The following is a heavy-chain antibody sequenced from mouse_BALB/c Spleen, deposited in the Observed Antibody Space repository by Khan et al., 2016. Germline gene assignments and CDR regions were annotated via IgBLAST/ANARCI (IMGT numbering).Heavy chain of an antibody. CDR2: IWSDGST. Sequence: VQLKQSGPGLVAPSQSLSITCTVSGFSLTSYGVHWVRQPPGKGLEWLVVIWSDGSTTYNSALKSRLSISKDNSKSQVFLKMNSLQTDDTAMYYCARRDDGGGAMDYWGQGTSVTVSS. V-gene: IGHV2-6*02. CDR1: GFSLTSYG. J-gene: IGHJ4*01. D-gene: IGHD2-3*01. CDR3: ARRDDGGGAMDY.